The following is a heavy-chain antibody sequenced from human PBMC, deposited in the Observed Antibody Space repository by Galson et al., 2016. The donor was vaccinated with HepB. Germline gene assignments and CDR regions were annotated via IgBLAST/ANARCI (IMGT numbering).Heavy chain of an antibody. CDR1: GFTFINYG. CDR2: IWYDGTNK. V-gene: IGHV3-33*06. D-gene: IGHD5-24*01. CDR3: AKGGGDGYNFPYYYGMDV. Sequence: SLRLSCAASGFTFINYGMHWVRQAPGKGLEWVALIWYDGTNKYYADSVKGRFTISRDNSKNTVYLQMNSLRAEDTAVYYCAKGGGDGYNFPYYYGMDVWGQGTLVIVSS. J-gene: IGHJ6*02.